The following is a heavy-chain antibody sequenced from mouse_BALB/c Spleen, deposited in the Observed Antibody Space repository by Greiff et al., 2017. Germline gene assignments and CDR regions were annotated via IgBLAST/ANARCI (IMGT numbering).Heavy chain of an antibody. J-gene: IGHJ3*01. V-gene: IGHV14-3*02. CDR2: IGPANGNT. CDR1: GFNIKDTY. CDR3: ARDGNYGFAY. D-gene: IGHD2-1*01. Sequence: EVKLMESGAELVKPGASVKLSCTASGFNIKDTYMHWVKQRPEQGLEWIGRIGPANGNTKYDPKFQGKATITADTSSNTAYLQLSSLTSEDTAVYYCARDGNYGFAYWGQGTLVTVSA.